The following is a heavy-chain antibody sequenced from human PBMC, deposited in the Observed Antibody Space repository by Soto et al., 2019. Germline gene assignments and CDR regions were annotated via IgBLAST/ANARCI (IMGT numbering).Heavy chain of an antibody. CDR3: ARGLPITMIVVVTSDYYGMDV. D-gene: IGHD3-22*01. Sequence: EVQLVESGGGLVKPGGSLRLSCAASGLTFSSYSMNWVRQAPGKGLERVSSISSSSSYIYYADSVKGPFTISRDKANNSLYLQMNGLRAEDTAVYYCARGLPITMIVVVTSDYYGMDVWGQGTTVTGSS. CDR1: GLTFSSYS. J-gene: IGHJ6*02. V-gene: IGHV3-21*01. CDR2: ISSSSSYI.